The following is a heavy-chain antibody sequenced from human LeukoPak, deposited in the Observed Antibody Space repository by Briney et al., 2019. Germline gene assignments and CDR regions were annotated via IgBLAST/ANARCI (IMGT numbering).Heavy chain of an antibody. J-gene: IGHJ4*02. D-gene: IGHD6-19*01. CDR2: ISDSGGRT. Sequence: GGSLRLSCAASGFTFSSYAMNWVRQAPRKGLEWVSAISDSGGRTYYADSVKGRFTISRDNSKNTLYLQMNSLRVEDTAIYYYAGGQWLPDYWGQGTLVTVSS. V-gene: IGHV3-23*01. CDR3: AGGQWLPDY. CDR1: GFTFSSYA.